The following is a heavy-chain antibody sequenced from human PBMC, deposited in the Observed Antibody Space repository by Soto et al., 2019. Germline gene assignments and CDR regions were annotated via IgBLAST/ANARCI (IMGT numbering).Heavy chain of an antibody. CDR3: ARVPSSSGGWAYFDY. D-gene: IGHD6-6*01. CDR2: IYYSGST. J-gene: IGHJ4*02. CDR1: GGSISSYY. V-gene: IGHV4-59*01. Sequence: SETLSLTCTVSGGSISSYYWSWIRQPPGKGLEWIGYIYYSGSTNYNPSLKSRVTISVDTSKNQFSLKLSSVTAADTAVYYCARVPSSSGGWAYFDYWGQGTLVTVSS.